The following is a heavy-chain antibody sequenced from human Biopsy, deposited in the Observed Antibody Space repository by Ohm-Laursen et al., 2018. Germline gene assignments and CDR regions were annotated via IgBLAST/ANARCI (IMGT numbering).Heavy chain of an antibody. Sequence: PSVTLSLTCDVSGGYINNYYWSWIRQPPGKGLERIGYVSYTGSTDYNPSLQSRVTISVDTSKNHYSLTLLSVTPSDTAMYYCVRDRGFYSDRTVPGYFDLWGRGTLVTVSS. J-gene: IGHJ2*01. CDR2: VSYTGST. D-gene: IGHD3-22*01. CDR3: VRDRGFYSDRTVPGYFDL. CDR1: GGYINNYY. V-gene: IGHV4-59*01.